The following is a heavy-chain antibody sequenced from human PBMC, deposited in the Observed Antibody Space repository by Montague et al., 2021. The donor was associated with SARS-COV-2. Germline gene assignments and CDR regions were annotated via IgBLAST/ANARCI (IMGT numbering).Heavy chain of an antibody. CDR2: LYFSGSS. CDR3: ARHWRVGVVLAVPNWFDP. Sequence: SETLSLTCTVSGGSFSSSGYYWGWIRQPPGKGLEWDGSLYFSGSSYSNPSLQIRVSISVDTSKNQFSLRLSSVTSADMAVYSCARHWRVGVVLAVPNWFDPWGQGTLVTVSS. J-gene: IGHJ5*02. CDR1: GGSFSSSGYY. D-gene: IGHD2-15*01. V-gene: IGHV4-39*01.